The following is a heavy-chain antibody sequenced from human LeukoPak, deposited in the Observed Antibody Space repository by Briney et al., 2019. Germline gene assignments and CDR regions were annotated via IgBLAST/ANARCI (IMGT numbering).Heavy chain of an antibody. CDR3: ARDGRGGHNDF. J-gene: IGHJ4*02. CDR1: GFTFSDYN. D-gene: IGHD4-23*01. Sequence: GGSLRLSCVASGFTFSDYNMIWVRQAPGKGLETVSFITTSLNYIYYTDSVKGRFTISRDNAKNSLFLQMDGLRVDDTAVYFCARDGRGGHNDFWGQGTLITVSS. V-gene: IGHV3-21*06. CDR2: ITTSLNYI.